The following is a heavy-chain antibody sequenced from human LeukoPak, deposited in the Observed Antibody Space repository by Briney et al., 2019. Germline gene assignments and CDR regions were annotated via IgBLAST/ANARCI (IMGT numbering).Heavy chain of an antibody. CDR2: IHYSGNT. D-gene: IGHD2-2*01. CDR1: GVSISSNIYY. CDR3: ARKRRKYQLPMPGLYFDY. Sequence: PSETLSLTCTVSGVSISSNIYYWGCIRQPPGKGLEWIGSIHYSGNTYYNPSLNSRVTISVDTSKNQFSLKLSSVTAADTAVYYCARKRRKYQLPMPGLYFDYWGQGTLVTVSS. J-gene: IGHJ4*02. V-gene: IGHV4-39*01.